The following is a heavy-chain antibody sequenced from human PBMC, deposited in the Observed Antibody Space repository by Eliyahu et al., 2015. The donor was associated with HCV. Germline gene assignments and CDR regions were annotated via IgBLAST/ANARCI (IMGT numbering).Heavy chain of an antibody. V-gene: IGHV3-23*01. CDR1: GFMFSXYA. J-gene: IGHJ4*02. Sequence: VELSQSGGGFVQPGGSHRLSCEVSGFMFSXYAMTWVRQAPGKGLEGVAGIGGGGRNIXYAESVKGRLIISRDNGKKTVYLHMNNLRVEDTATYYCAKVGGYDFWRGYSFDFWGQGTLVTVSP. D-gene: IGHD3-3*01. CDR3: AKVGGYDFWRGYSFDF. CDR2: IGGGGRNI.